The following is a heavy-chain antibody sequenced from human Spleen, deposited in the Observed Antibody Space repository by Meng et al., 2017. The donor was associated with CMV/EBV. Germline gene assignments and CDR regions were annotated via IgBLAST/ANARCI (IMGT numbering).Heavy chain of an antibody. J-gene: IGHJ6*02. CDR2: INPNSGGT. V-gene: IGHV1-2*02. CDR3: SRVKRYCTGGTCSSTGYYGMDV. Sequence: YYIHWVRQAPGQGLEWMGWINPNSGGTNYAQKFQGRVTMTGDTSITTAHMELRRLRSDDMALYYCSRVKRYCTGGTCSSTGYYGMDVWGQGTTVTVSS. D-gene: IGHD2-15*01. CDR1: YY.